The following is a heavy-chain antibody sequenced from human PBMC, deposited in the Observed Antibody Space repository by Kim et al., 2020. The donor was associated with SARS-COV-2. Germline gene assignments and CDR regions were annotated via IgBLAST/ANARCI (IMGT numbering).Heavy chain of an antibody. CDR3: ARDPAEWYYGFLYYYSM. D-gene: IGHD3-10*01. V-gene: IGHV3-30*04. CDR2: ISYDGSNK. J-gene: IGHJ6*01. Sequence: GGSLRLSCAASGFTFSSYAMHWVRQAPGKGLEWVAVISYDGSNKYYADSVRGRFTISRDNSKNTLYLQMNSLRAEDTAVYYCARDPAEWYYGFLYYYSM. CDR1: GFTFSSYA.